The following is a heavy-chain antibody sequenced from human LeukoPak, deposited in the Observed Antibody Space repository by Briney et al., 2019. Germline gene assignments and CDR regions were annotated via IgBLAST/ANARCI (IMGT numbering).Heavy chain of an antibody. Sequence: GESLKISCKGSGYSFTSHWIGWVRQMPGKGLEWMGRIDPSDSYTNYSPSFQGHVTISADKSISTAYLQWSSLKASDTAMYYCARGGAVERYCSSTSCYWVDAFDIWGQGTTVTVSS. J-gene: IGHJ3*02. D-gene: IGHD2-2*01. CDR1: GYSFTSHW. CDR3: ARGGAVERYCSSTSCYWVDAFDI. V-gene: IGHV5-10-1*01. CDR2: IDPSDSYT.